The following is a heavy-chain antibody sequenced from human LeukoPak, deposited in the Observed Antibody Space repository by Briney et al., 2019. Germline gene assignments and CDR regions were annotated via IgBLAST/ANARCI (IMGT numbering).Heavy chain of an antibody. Sequence: GGSLRLSCAGSGFTLSDYYMRWFRQAPGKGLEWVSDISTNSGYTNSADSVKRRFTISRDSAKNSLYLQMNSLRAEDTAVYYGGRGPYGSNWYVDYGGEGTLVTVA. V-gene: IGHV3-11*06. D-gene: IGHD6-13*01. J-gene: IGHJ4*02. CDR1: GFTLSDYY. CDR3: GRGPYGSNWYVDY. CDR2: ISTNSGYT.